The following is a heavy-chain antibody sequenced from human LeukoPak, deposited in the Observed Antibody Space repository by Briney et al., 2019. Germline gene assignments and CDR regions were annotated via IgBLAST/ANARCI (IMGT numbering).Heavy chain of an antibody. CDR2: IIPIFGTA. Sequence: SVKVSCKASGGTFSSYAISWVRQAPGQGLEWMGGIIPIFGTANYAQKFQGRVTMTTDTSTSTAYMELRSLRSDDTAVYYCAITLDSGSYFEGDAFDIWGQGTMVTVSS. J-gene: IGHJ3*02. CDR3: AITLDSGSYFEGDAFDI. V-gene: IGHV1-69*05. CDR1: GGTFSSYA. D-gene: IGHD1-26*01.